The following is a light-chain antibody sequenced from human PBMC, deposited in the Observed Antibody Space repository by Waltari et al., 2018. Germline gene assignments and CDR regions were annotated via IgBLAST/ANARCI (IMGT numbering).Light chain of an antibody. CDR1: QDISIY. J-gene: IGKJ1*01. Sequence: DIQMTQSPSSMSASVGDRVSITCQASQDISIYLSLYQQKPGKDPKVLNYDASNLETGVPSRFTGSRSGTDFTFTISSLQPEDIATYYCQQYKDLPRTVGQGTKVEIK. V-gene: IGKV1-33*01. CDR2: DAS. CDR3: QQYKDLPRT.